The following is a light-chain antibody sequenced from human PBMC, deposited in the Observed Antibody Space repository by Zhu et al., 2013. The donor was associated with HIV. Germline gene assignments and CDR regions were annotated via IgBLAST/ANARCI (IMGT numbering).Light chain of an antibody. J-gene: IGKJ4*01. Sequence: DIVLTQSPDTLSLSPGERATLSCRASQSVASNYLAWYRQKPGQSPSLLIYGASSRAIDVPVRFSGSGSGTDFTLTISRLEPEDFAVYYCQQYGTSLLTFGGGTKVEV. V-gene: IGKV3-20*01. CDR1: QSVASNY. CDR3: QQYGTSLLT. CDR2: GAS.